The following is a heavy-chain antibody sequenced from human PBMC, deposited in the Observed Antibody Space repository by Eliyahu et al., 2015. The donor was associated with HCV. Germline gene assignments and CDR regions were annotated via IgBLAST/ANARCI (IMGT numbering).Heavy chain of an antibody. CDR1: GGSFSGYY. CDR2: INHSGST. CDR3: ARFLIAARRKFWFDP. Sequence: QVQLQQWGAGLLKSSETLSLTCAVYGGSFSGYYWSWIRQPPGKGLEWIGEINHSGSTNYNPSLKSRVTISVDTSKNQFSLKLSSVTAADTAVYYCARFLIAARRKFWFDPWGQGTLVTVSS. J-gene: IGHJ5*02. V-gene: IGHV4-34*01. D-gene: IGHD6-6*01.